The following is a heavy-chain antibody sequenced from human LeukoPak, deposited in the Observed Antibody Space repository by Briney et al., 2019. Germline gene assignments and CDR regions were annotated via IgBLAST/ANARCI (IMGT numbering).Heavy chain of an antibody. V-gene: IGHV3-30*03. D-gene: IGHD3-9*01. CDR2: ISYDGNSQ. Sequence: GGSLRLSCAASGFTFSNYAIHWVRQAPGRGLEWVAAISYDGNSQHYGAPVKGRFTISRDNAKNSLYLQMNSLRAEDTAVYYCARDPNQLRYFGPAPRGSSYYFDYWGQGTLVTVSS. CDR1: GFTFSNYA. J-gene: IGHJ4*02. CDR3: ARDPNQLRYFGPAPRGSSYYFDY.